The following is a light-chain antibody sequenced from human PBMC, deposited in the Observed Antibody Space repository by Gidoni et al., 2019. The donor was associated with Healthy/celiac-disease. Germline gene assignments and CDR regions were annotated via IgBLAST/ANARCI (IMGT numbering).Light chain of an antibody. CDR3: QQRSNWLPYT. CDR2: DAS. CDR1: QSVSSY. Sequence: EIVLTQSPATLSLSPGERATLSCGASQSVSSYLAWYQQKPGQAPRLLIYDASNRATGIPARFSGSGSGTDFTLTISSLEPEDFAVYYCQQRSNWLPYTFGQGTKLEIK. J-gene: IGKJ2*01. V-gene: IGKV3-11*01.